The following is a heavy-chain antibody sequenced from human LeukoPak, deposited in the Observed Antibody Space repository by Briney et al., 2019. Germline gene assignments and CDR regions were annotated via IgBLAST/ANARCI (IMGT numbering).Heavy chain of an antibody. V-gene: IGHV4-59*01. D-gene: IGHD1-26*01. CDR2: IHYSGSN. Sequence: TSETLSLTCTVSGGSLSSYYWSWIRQPPGKGLEWIGYIHYSGSNNYNPSLKRRVTISVDTSKNQFSLKLSSVTAADTAVYYCARGGSYYNYFDYWGQGTLVTVSS. CDR3: ARGGSYYNYFDY. J-gene: IGHJ4*02. CDR1: GGSLSSYY.